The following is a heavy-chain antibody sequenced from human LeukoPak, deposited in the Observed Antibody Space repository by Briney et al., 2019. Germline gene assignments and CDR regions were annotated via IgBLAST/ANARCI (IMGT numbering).Heavy chain of an antibody. CDR2: INPNSGGT. D-gene: IGHD3-10*01. CDR3: ARSRYYYGSGSYYYDY. CDR1: GYTFTGYY. J-gene: IGHJ4*02. V-gene: IGHV1-2*02. Sequence: GASVKVSCKASGYTFTGYYMHWVRQAPGQGLEWMGWINPNSGGTNYAQKFQGRVTMTRDTSISTAYMELSRLRSDDTAVYYCARSRYYYGSGSYYYDYWGPGTLVTVSS.